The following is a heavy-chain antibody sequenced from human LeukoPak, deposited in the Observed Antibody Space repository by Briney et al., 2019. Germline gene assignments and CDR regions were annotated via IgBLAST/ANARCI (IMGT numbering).Heavy chain of an antibody. Sequence: KPSETLSLTCAVYGGSFSGYYWSWIRQPPGKGLEWIGEINHSGSTHYNPSLKSRATISVDTSKNQSSLKLSSVTAADTAVYYCARGGFYYDFWSGYYTSHGWFDPWGQGTLVTVSS. D-gene: IGHD3-3*01. CDR2: INHSGST. J-gene: IGHJ5*02. V-gene: IGHV4-34*01. CDR1: GGSFSGYY. CDR3: ARGGFYYDFWSGYYTSHGWFDP.